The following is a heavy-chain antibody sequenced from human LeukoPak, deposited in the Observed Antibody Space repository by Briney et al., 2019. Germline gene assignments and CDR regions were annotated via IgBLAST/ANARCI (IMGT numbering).Heavy chain of an antibody. CDR3: AKVGSITHFDY. D-gene: IGHD3-10*01. Sequence: GGSLRLSCAASGFTFSSYAMSWVRQAPGKGLEWVSAISGSGGSTYYADSVEGRFTVSRDNSKNTLYLQMNSLRAEDTAVYYCAKVGSITHFDYWGQGTLVTVSS. V-gene: IGHV3-23*01. CDR2: ISGSGGST. CDR1: GFTFSSYA. J-gene: IGHJ4*02.